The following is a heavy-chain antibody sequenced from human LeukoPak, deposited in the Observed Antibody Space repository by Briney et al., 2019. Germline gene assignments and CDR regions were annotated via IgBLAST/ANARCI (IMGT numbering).Heavy chain of an antibody. CDR3: ARLGILTGYSLFSPNWFDP. CDR2: INPNSGGT. V-gene: IGHV1-2*02. D-gene: IGHD3-9*01. Sequence: ASVKVSCKASGYTFTSHYMHWVRQAPGQGLEWMGWINPNSGGTNYAQKFQGRVTMTRDTSISTAYMELSRLRSDDTAVYYCARLGILTGYSLFSPNWFDPWGQGTLVTVSS. J-gene: IGHJ5*02. CDR1: GYTFTSHY.